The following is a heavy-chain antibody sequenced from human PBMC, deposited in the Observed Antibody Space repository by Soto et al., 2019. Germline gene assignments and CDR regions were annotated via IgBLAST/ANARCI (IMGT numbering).Heavy chain of an antibody. CDR3: ARDGRDSNSLEWAFEI. V-gene: IGHV3-11*05. D-gene: IGHD6-13*01. Sequence: QVQLVESGGGLVKPGGSLRLSCAASGFTFSDYYMSWIRQAPGKGLEWVSYISSSSSYTNYADSVKGRFTISRDNAKNSLYLQMDSLRAEDTAVYYCARDGRDSNSLEWAFEIWGQGTMVAVSS. CDR1: GFTFSDYY. CDR2: ISSSSSYT. J-gene: IGHJ3*02.